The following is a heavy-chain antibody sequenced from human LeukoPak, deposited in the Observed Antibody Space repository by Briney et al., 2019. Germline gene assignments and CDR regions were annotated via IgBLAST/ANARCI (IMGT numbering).Heavy chain of an antibody. J-gene: IGHJ4*02. D-gene: IGHD1-1*01. V-gene: IGHV3-7*03. CDR1: GFTFSESW. Sequence: GGTLRLSCVVSGFTFSESWMSWVRQAPGKGLGWVASLNLDGSDKYYVDSVKGRFTISRDNAKNSLYLQMDSLRVEDTAVYYCAKGKRYPDYWGQGTLVTVSS. CDR2: LNLDGSDK. CDR3: AKGKRYPDY.